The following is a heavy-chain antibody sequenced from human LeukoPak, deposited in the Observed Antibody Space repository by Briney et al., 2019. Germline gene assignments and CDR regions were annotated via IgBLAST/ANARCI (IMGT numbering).Heavy chain of an antibody. J-gene: IGHJ5*02. CDR2: INPNSGGT. CDR3: ARALEGYSYGYNFWFDP. D-gene: IGHD5-18*01. V-gene: IGHV1-2*02. CDR1: GYTFTGYY. Sequence: EASVKVSCKVSGYTFTGYYIHWVRQAPGQGLEWMGWINPNSGGTNYAQKFQGRVTMTRDTSISTAYMELSRLRSDDTAVYYCARALEGYSYGYNFWFDPWGQGTLVTVSS.